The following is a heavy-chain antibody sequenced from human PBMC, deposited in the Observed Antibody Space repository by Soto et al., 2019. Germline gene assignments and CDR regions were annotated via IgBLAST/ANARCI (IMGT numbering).Heavy chain of an antibody. D-gene: IGHD2-2*01. CDR3: AKGDAPAAIFPMDV. V-gene: IGHV1-2*02. CDR1: GYTITAHL. Sequence: GASVKVSCKASGYTITAHLLHWVRQAPGQGLEWMGWINAKSGGTDYAQKFQDRVTMSRDTSINTAYMQMNSLRAEDTAVYYCAKGDAPAAIFPMDVWGQGTTVTVSS. CDR2: INAKSGGT. J-gene: IGHJ6*02.